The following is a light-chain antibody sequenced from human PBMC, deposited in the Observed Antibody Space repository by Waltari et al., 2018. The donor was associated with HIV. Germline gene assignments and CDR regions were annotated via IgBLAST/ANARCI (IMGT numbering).Light chain of an antibody. CDR3: QQFGSSAPWT. CDR1: QSVYSNY. Sequence: IVLTQSPGTLSLSPGERATLSCRASQSVYSNYVAWYQQRPGQSPRLLIYESANRAAGVSDKCIGSGSGTDFTLTIGRLEPEDSGMYFCQQFGSSAPWTFGQGTKVEIK. CDR2: ESA. J-gene: IGKJ1*01. V-gene: IGKV3-20*01.